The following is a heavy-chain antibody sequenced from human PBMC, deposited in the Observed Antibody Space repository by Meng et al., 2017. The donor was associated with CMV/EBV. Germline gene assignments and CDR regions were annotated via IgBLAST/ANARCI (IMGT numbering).Heavy chain of an antibody. CDR3: AKDLPYSYGYGMDV. D-gene: IGHD5-18*01. J-gene: IGHJ6*02. CDR2: ISWNSGSI. Sequence: SLKISCAASGFTFDDYAMHWVRQAPGKGLEWVSGISWNSGSIGYADSVKGRFTISSDNAKNSLYLQMNSLRAEDTALYYCAKDLPYSYGYGMDVWGQGTTVTVSS. CDR1: GFTFDDYA. V-gene: IGHV3-9*01.